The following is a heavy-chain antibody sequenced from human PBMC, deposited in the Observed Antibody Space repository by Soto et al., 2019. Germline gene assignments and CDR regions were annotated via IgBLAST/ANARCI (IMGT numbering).Heavy chain of an antibody. Sequence: GGSLRLSCAASGFTFSSYGMHWVRQAPGKGLEWVAVISYDGSNKYYADSVKGRFTISRDNSKNTLYLQMNSLRAEDTAVYYCAKVMVRGYYYYYGMDVWGQGTTVTVSS. V-gene: IGHV3-30*18. D-gene: IGHD3-10*01. CDR1: GFTFSSYG. CDR3: AKVMVRGYYYYYGMDV. CDR2: ISYDGSNK. J-gene: IGHJ6*02.